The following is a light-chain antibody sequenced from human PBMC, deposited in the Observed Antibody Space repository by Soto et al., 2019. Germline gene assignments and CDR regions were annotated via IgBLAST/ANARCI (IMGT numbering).Light chain of an antibody. Sequence: DIQMTQSPSTLSASVGDRVTIACRASQSISSWLAWYQQKPGKAPKLLIYKASSLESGVPSRFSGSGPGTEFTLTISSLQPDDFATYYCQQYNSYPGTFGQGTKVDIK. J-gene: IGKJ1*01. CDR3: QQYNSYPGT. V-gene: IGKV1-5*03. CDR1: QSISSW. CDR2: KAS.